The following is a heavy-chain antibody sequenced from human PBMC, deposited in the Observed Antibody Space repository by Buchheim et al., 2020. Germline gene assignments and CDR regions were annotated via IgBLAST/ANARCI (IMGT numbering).Heavy chain of an antibody. V-gene: IGHV3-33*01. J-gene: IGHJ4*02. D-gene: IGHD6-19*01. CDR2: IWYDGSNK. Sequence: QVQLVESGGGVVQPGRSLRLSCAASGFTFSSYGMHWVRQAPGKGLEWVAVIWYDGSNKYYADSVKGRFTISRDNSKNTLYLKMNSLRAEDTAVYYCARGTIAVAGTGSYFDYWGQGTL. CDR3: ARGTIAVAGTGSYFDY. CDR1: GFTFSSYG.